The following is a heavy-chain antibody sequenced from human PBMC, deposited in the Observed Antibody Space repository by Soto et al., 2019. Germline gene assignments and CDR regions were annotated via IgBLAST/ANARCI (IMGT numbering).Heavy chain of an antibody. J-gene: IGHJ6*02. Sequence: QVQLVESGGGVVQPGRSLRLSCAASGFTFSSYGMHWVRQAPGKGLEWVAVISYDGSNKYYADSVKGRFTISRDNSKNTLYLQMNSLRAEDTAVYYCAKDLPDIVLMVYGPIPNGMDVWGQGTTVTVSS. CDR2: ISYDGSNK. CDR1: GFTFSSYG. V-gene: IGHV3-30*18. D-gene: IGHD2-8*01. CDR3: AKDLPDIVLMVYGPIPNGMDV.